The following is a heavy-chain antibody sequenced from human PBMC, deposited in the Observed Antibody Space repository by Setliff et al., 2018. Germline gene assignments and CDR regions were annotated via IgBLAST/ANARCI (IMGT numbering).Heavy chain of an antibody. J-gene: IGHJ4*02. CDR1: GDSFSDYY. D-gene: IGHD2-8*01. Sequence: LSLTCAVYGDSFSDYYWSWIRQPPGKGLEWVSYISSTSSFTNYADSVKGRFTISRDYVKNSLYLQVNSLRAEDTAVYYCAKVKKPLIRGSGFDYWGRGTLVTVSS. CDR3: AKVKKPLIRGSGFDY. CDR2: ISSTSSFT. V-gene: IGHV3-11*06.